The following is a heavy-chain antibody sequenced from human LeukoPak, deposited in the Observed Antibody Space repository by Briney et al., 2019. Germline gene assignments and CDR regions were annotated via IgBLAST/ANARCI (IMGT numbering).Heavy chain of an antibody. CDR1: GFTFSSYA. Sequence: GGSLRLSCAASGFTFSSYAMSWVRQAPGKGLEWVSAISGRGGSTYYADSVKGRFTISRDNSKNTLYLQMNSLGAEDTAVYYWAKGLPAGGGDYWGQGTLVTVSS. CDR2: ISGRGGST. J-gene: IGHJ4*02. D-gene: IGHD6-25*01. V-gene: IGHV3-23*01. CDR3: AKGLPAGGGDY.